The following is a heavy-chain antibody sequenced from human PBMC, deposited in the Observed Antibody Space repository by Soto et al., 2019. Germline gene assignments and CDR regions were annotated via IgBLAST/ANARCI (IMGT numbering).Heavy chain of an antibody. CDR3: ARREQWLENFDF. D-gene: IGHD6-19*01. CDR2: INPNSGDS. V-gene: IGHV1-2*02. J-gene: IGHJ4*02. Sequence: ASVKVSCKPSGYTFTGYYLHWIRQAPGQGLVWMGWINPNSGDSNYSQEFQGRVTMTSDTSITTAYMQLTRLRSDDTAVYYCARREQWLENFDFWGQGTLVTVSS. CDR1: GYTFTGYY.